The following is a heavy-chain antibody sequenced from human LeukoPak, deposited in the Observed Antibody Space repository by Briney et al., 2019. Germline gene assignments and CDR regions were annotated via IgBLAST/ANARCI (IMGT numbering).Heavy chain of an antibody. V-gene: IGHV3-21*01. Sequence: GGSLRLSCAASGFTFSSYSMNWVRQAPGKGLAWVSSISSSSSYIYYADSVKGRFTISRDNAKNSLYLQMNSLRAEDTAVYYCARGVGCSSTSCPLPEYYFDYWGQGTLVTVSS. CDR2: ISSSSSYI. CDR1: GFTFSSYS. J-gene: IGHJ4*02. D-gene: IGHD2-2*01. CDR3: ARGVGCSSTSCPLPEYYFDY.